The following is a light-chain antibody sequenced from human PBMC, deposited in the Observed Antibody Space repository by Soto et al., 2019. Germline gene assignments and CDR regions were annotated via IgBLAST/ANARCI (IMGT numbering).Light chain of an antibody. CDR3: QKYNGAPWT. CDR2: AAS. V-gene: IGKV1-27*01. J-gene: IGKJ1*01. Sequence: DIQMTQSPSSLSASVGDRVTISCRASQGIHNYLAWYHQKPGKVPKLLIYAASELQSGVPSRFSASGSGTDFTLTISSLQPEDIGTYYCQKYNGAPWTFGQGTKVEIK. CDR1: QGIHNY.